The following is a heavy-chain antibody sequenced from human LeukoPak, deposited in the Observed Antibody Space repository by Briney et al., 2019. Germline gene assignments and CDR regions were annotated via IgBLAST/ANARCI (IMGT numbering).Heavy chain of an antibody. Sequence: PSETLSLTCTVSGGSISSSSYYWGWIRQPPGKGLEWIGSIYYSGSTYYNPSLKSRVTISVDTSKNQFSLKLSSVTAADTAVYYCARRTIDTDYWGQGTLVTVSS. CDR2: IYYSGST. J-gene: IGHJ4*02. CDR3: ARRTIDTDY. V-gene: IGHV4-39*01. CDR1: GGSISSSSYY. D-gene: IGHD1-1*01.